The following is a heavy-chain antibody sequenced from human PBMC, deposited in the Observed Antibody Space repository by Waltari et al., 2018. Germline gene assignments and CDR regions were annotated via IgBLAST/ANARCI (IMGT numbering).Heavy chain of an antibody. CDR2: MNPTSGNT. V-gene: IGHV1-8*01. J-gene: IGHJ2*01. CDR3: ASAPLVTTEGGWYFDL. CDR1: GYTFTSYD. Sequence: QVQLVQSGAEVKKPGASVKVSCKASGYTFTSYDIKWVRQATGQGLEWMGWMNPTSGNTGYAQKFHGRVTITRNTSISTAYMALSSVTAADPAVYYCASAPLVTTEGGWYFDLWGRGTLVTVSS. D-gene: IGHD4-4*01.